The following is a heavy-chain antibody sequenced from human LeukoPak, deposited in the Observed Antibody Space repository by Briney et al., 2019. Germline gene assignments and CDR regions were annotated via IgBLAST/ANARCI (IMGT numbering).Heavy chain of an antibody. CDR3: AKDSSNIGVVVAAAVYFDY. J-gene: IGHJ4*02. CDR2: IRGSGGST. D-gene: IGHD2-15*01. Sequence: GGSLRLSRAASGFTFNSYAMSWVRQPPGKAREWVSAIRGSGGSTYYADSVKGRFTISRDNSKNTLYLQMNSLRAEDTAVYYCAKDSSNIGVVVAAAVYFDYWGQGTLVIVSS. CDR1: GFTFNSYA. V-gene: IGHV3-23*01.